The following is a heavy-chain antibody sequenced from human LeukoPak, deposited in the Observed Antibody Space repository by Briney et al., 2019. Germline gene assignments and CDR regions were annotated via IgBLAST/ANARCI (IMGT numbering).Heavy chain of an antibody. CDR3: ARDLGKIGGNSSPFDY. J-gene: IGHJ4*02. Sequence: GGSLRLSCAASGFTFRRHWMSWVRQAPGKGLEWVANIKQDGSEKYYVDSVKGRFTISRDNAKNSLYLQMNSLRAEDTAVYYCARDLGKIGGNSSPFDYWGQGTLVTVSS. CDR2: IKQDGSEK. V-gene: IGHV3-7*01. D-gene: IGHD4-23*01. CDR1: GFTFRRHW.